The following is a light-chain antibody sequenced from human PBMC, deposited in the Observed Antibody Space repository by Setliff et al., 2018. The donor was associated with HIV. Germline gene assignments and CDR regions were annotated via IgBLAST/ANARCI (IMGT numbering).Light chain of an antibody. V-gene: IGLV2-14*01. J-gene: IGLJ1*01. CDR2: EVS. CDR1: SSDVGGYNY. CDR3: SSYTISSTLV. Sequence: QSVLTQPASVSGSPGQSIIISCTGTSSDVGGYNYASWYQQHPGQAPKLIIYEVSNRPSGVSDRFSGSKSGNTASLTISGLQAEDEADYYCSSYTISSTLVFGTGTKVTV.